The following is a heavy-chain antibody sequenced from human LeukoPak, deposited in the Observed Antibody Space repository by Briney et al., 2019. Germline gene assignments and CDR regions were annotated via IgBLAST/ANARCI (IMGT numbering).Heavy chain of an antibody. Sequence: ASVKVSCKASGYTFTGYYIHWVRQAPGQGLEWMGWINPNSGGTNYAQKFQGRVTMTRDTSISTAYMELSRLRSDDTAVYYCARVAVAAAVRYYFDYWGQGTLVTVSS. D-gene: IGHD6-19*01. CDR1: GYTFTGYY. CDR3: ARVAVAAAVRYYFDY. CDR2: INPNSGGT. J-gene: IGHJ4*02. V-gene: IGHV1-2*02.